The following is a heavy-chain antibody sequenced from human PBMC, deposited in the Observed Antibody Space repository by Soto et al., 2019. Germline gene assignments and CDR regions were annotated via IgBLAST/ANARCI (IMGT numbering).Heavy chain of an antibody. CDR3: ARALWSMQGDYYYGMDV. CDR1: GFTLSSYI. Sequence: PGGSLRLSCAASGFTLSSYIMNWVRQAPGKGLEWVSYISSSSSTIYYADSVKGRFTISRDNAKNSLYLQMNSLRDEDTAVYYCARALWSMQGDYYYGMDVWGQGTTVTVSS. J-gene: IGHJ6*02. V-gene: IGHV3-48*02. D-gene: IGHD1-26*01. CDR2: ISSSSSTI.